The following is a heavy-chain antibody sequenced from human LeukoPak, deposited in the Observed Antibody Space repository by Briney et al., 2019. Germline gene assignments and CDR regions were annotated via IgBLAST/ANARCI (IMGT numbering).Heavy chain of an antibody. CDR3: AIDGQWLSGYYYYYMDA. D-gene: IGHD6-19*01. Sequence: SETLSLTCTVSGGSISSYYWSWIRQPPGKGLEWIGYIYYSGSTNYNPSLKSRVTISVDTSKNQFSLKLSSVTAADTAVYYCAIDGQWLSGYYYYYMDAWGKGTTVPVSS. CDR2: IYYSGST. V-gene: IGHV4-59*01. CDR1: GGSISSYY. J-gene: IGHJ6*03.